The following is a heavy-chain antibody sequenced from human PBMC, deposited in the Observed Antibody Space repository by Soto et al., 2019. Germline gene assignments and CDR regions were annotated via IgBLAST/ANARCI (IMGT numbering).Heavy chain of an antibody. CDR2: IYHSGNT. CDR1: GGSIRSGGYS. Sequence: SEPKLLTYTVSGGSIRSGGYSWSWVRQPPGKGLEWIGYIYHSGNTYYNPSLKSRVTISEDRSKNELSLKLTSVTAADTAVYYCARVPDVWGQGTTVTVSS. J-gene: IGHJ6*02. V-gene: IGHV4-30-2*01. CDR3: ARVPDV.